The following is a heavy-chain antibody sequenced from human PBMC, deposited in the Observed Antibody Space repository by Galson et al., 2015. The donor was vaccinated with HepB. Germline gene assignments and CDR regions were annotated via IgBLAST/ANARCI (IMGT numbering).Heavy chain of an antibody. CDR3: AREYTVVRGYYGMDV. Sequence: SVKVSCKASGGTFSSYVISWVRQAPGQGLEWMGRIIPILGIANYAQKFQGRVTITADKSTSTAYMELSSLRSEDTAVYYCAREYTVVRGYYGMDVWGQGTTVTVSS. D-gene: IGHD4-23*01. J-gene: IGHJ6*02. CDR2: IIPILGIA. V-gene: IGHV1-69*04. CDR1: GGTFSSYV.